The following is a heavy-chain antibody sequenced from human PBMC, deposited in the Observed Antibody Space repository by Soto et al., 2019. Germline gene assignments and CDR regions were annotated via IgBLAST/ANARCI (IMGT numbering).Heavy chain of an antibody. CDR1: GFTFSDYY. CDR2: ISSSGSTI. J-gene: IGHJ4*02. V-gene: IGHV3-11*01. CDR3: ARDYVDIVATITEAFDY. Sequence: LRLSFAASGFTFSDYYMSWIRQAPGKGLEWVSYISSSGSTIYYADSVKGRFTISRDNAKNSLYLQMNSLRAEDTAVYYCARDYVDIVATITEAFDYWGQGTLVTVSS. D-gene: IGHD5-12*01.